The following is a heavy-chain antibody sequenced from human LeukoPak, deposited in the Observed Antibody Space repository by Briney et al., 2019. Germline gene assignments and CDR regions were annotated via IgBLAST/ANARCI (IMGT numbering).Heavy chain of an antibody. V-gene: IGHV4-39*07. CDR1: GGSISSSSYY. D-gene: IGHD5-18*01. CDR2: IYYSGST. CDR3: ARAELIRGYSYGHFDY. J-gene: IGHJ4*02. Sequence: SETLSLTCTVSGGSISSSSYYWGWIRQPPGKGLEWIGSIYYSGSTYYNPSLKSRVTISVDTSKNQFSLKLSSVTAADTAVYYCARAELIRGYSYGHFDYWGQGTLVTVSS.